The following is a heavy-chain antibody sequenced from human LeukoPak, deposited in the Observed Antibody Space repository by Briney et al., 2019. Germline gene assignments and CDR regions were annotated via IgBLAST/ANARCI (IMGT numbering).Heavy chain of an antibody. CDR2: IIPIFGTA. V-gene: IGHV1-69*05. CDR1: GGTFSSYA. CDR3: ARDSEKFSGSYSPYYFDY. D-gene: IGHD1-26*01. J-gene: IGHJ4*02. Sequence: SVNVSCKASGGTFSSYAISWVRQAPGQGLEWMGGIIPIFGTANYAQKFQGRVTITTDESTSTAYMELSSLRSEDTAVYYCARDSEKFSGSYSPYYFDYWGQGTLVTVSS.